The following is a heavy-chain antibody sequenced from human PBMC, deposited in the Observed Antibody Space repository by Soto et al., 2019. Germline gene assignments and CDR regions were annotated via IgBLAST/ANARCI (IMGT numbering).Heavy chain of an antibody. Sequence: QVQLVESGGGVVQPGRSLRLSCAASGFMFSNYDLYWVRQAPGKGLEWVAVLSYDGTTQDYADSVKGRFTISRENSKTILHLQMNTLRAEDTAVYYWATVERHAPMEKDYWAQGTLVTVST. J-gene: IGHJ4*02. CDR3: ATVERHAPMEKDY. CDR2: LSYDGTTQ. CDR1: GFMFSNYD. V-gene: IGHV3-30*03. D-gene: IGHD3-10*01.